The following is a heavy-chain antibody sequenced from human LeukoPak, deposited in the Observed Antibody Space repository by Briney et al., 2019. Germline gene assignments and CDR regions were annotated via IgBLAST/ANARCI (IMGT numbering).Heavy chain of an antibody. CDR2: MHPGNGNT. D-gene: IGHD2-21*02. J-gene: IGHJ4*02. CDR1: GYRFISNY. Sequence: ASVKVSCKASGYRFISNYIQWVRQAPGLGPQWMGWMHPGNGNTRCAEKFQGRVTMTRDTSINTAYMDLSSLTSDDTAVYYCAREGSYCVGGDCYSFDFWGQGTLVTVSS. V-gene: IGHV1-2*02. CDR3: AREGSYCVGGDCYSFDF.